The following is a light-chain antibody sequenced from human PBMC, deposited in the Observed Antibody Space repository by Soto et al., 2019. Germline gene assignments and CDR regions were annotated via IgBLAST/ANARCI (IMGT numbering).Light chain of an antibody. Sequence: QSVLTQPPSASGSPGQSVTISCTGTSSDVGGYDYVSWYQQHPGKAPKLMIYEVTILPSGVSDRFSGSKSGNTASLTVSGLQAQDEAEYYCSLYTTASTYVFGTGTKVTVL. CDR1: SSDVGGYDY. CDR3: SLYTTASTYV. J-gene: IGLJ1*01. V-gene: IGLV2-8*01. CDR2: EVT.